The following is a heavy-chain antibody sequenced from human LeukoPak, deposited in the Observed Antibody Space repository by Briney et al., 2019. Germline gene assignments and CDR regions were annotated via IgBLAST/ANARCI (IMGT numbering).Heavy chain of an antibody. D-gene: IGHD3-22*01. Sequence: SVKVSCKASGGTFSSYAISWVRQAPGQGLEWMGGTIPIFGTANCAQKFQGRVTITADESTSTAYMELSSLRSEDTAVYYCASPYYYDSSGYFYWGQGTLVTVSS. CDR1: GGTFSSYA. J-gene: IGHJ4*02. CDR2: TIPIFGTA. V-gene: IGHV1-69*13. CDR3: ASPYYYDSSGYFY.